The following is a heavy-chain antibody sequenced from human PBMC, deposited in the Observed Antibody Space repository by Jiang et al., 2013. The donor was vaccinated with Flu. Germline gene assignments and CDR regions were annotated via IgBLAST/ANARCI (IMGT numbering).Heavy chain of an antibody. CDR3: ARLLGWGKFDP. J-gene: IGHJ5*02. Sequence: LLKPSETLSLTCTLSGGSITNYWWGWIRQPPGEGLEWIGYISHSGGTNYNPFLRSRVTISIHTSKTQFSLKLNSVTAADTAMYYCARLLGWGKFDPWGQGTLVTVSS. V-gene: IGHV4-59*08. CDR2: ISHSGGT. D-gene: IGHD4-23*01. CDR1: GGSITNYW.